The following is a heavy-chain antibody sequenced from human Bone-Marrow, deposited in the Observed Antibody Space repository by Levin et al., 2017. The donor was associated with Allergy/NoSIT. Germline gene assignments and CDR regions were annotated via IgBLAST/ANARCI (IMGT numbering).Heavy chain of an antibody. D-gene: IGHD3-10*01. CDR3: ARGALWFGELEGY. CDR1: GFTFSSYA. Sequence: GESLKISCAASGFTFSSYAMHWVRQAPGKGLEWVAVISYDGSNKYYADSVKGRFTISRDNSKNTLYLQMNSLRAEDTAVYYCARGALWFGELEGYWGQGTLVTVSS. CDR2: ISYDGSNK. V-gene: IGHV3-30-3*01. J-gene: IGHJ4*02.